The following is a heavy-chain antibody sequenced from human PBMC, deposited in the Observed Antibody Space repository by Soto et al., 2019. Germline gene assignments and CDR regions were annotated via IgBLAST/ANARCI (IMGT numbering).Heavy chain of an antibody. V-gene: IGHV3-48*01. J-gene: IGHJ5*02. CDR1: GFTFSSYS. CDR2: ISSRSTTI. Sequence: ESGGGLVQPGGSLRLSCAASGFTFSSYSMNWVRQAPGKGLEWVSYISSRSTTIYYADSVKGRFTVSRDNARNSLYLQLNSLRAEDTAVYYCASRDHDILTNTPIDPWGQGTLVTVSS. D-gene: IGHD3-9*01. CDR3: ASRDHDILTNTPIDP.